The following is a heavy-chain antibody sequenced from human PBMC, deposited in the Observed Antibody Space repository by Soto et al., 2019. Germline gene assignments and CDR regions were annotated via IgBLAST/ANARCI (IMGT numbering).Heavy chain of an antibody. D-gene: IGHD3-10*01. CDR2: INYSGST. CDR3: ARENYYALDY. V-gene: IGHV4-59*01. J-gene: IGHJ4*02. CDR1: SGSISSYN. Sequence: SETLSLTCTVSSGSISSYNWNWVRQPPGKGLEWIGFINYSGSTHCNPSLKSRVTISLDTSKNQFSLKLNSVTAADTAVYYCARENYYALDYWGPETRVTGSS.